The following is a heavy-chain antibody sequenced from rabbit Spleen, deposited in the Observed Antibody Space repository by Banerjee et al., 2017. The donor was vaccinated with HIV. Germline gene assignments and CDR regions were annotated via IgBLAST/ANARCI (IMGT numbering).Heavy chain of an antibody. V-gene: IGHV1S40*01. CDR1: GFSFSMSYH. J-gene: IGHJ3*01. Sequence: QSLEESGGDLVKPGASLTLTCTASGFSFSMSYHMCWVRQAPGKGLEWITCIDSGSSGFTYFASWAKGRFTISKASSTTVTLQMTSLTAADTATYFCARDLPDIIGWNFGFWGQGTLVTVS. D-gene: IGHD1-1*01. CDR3: ARDLPDIIGWNFGF. CDR2: IDSGSSGFT.